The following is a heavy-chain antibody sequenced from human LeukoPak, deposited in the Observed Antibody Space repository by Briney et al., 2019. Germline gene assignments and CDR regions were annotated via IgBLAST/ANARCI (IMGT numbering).Heavy chain of an antibody. CDR2: ISSDGSST. CDR1: GFTFSSYW. CDR3: AKGPKQLLVGSRGKYFDY. Sequence: GGSLRLSCAASGFTFSSYWMHWVRQAPGKGLVWVSRISSDGSSTTYADSVKGRFTISRDNAKNTLYLQMNSLRAEDTAVYYCAKGPKQLLVGSRGKYFDYWGQGTLVTVSS. V-gene: IGHV3-74*01. D-gene: IGHD6-13*01. J-gene: IGHJ4*02.